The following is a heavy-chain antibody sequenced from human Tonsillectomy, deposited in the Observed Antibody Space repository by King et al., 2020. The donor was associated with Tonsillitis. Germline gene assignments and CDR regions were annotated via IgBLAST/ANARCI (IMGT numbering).Heavy chain of an antibody. D-gene: IGHD5-12*01. CDR1: GYTFTTYT. Sequence: QLVQSGSELKKPGASVKVSCKASGYTFTTYTINWVRQAPGQGLEWMGWINTNTGNPTYAQGFTGRFVFSLDTSVTTAYLQISSLKAEDAAVYYCARTSYSDYDNNNRFYFDYWGQGTLVTVSS. CDR2: INTNTGNP. J-gene: IGHJ4*02. V-gene: IGHV7-4-1*02. CDR3: ARTSYSDYDNNNRFYFDY.